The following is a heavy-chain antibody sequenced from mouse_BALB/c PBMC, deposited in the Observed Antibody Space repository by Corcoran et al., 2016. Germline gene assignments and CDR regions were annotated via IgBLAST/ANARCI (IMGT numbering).Heavy chain of an antibody. Sequence: EVQLQQSGPELVKPGASVKMSCKASGYTFTDYYMDWVKQSHGESFEWIGRVNPYNGGTSYNQKFKGKATLTVYNSSSTAYMELNSLTSEDSAVYNWVRQWGNSYDFEYWGQGTTLTVSS. J-gene: IGHJ2*01. V-gene: IGHV1-19*01. D-gene: IGHD2-1*01. CDR3: VRQWGNSYDFEY. CDR2: VNPYNGGT. CDR1: GYTFTDYY.